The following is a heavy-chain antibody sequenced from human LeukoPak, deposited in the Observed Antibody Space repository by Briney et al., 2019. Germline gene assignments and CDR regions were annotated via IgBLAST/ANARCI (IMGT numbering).Heavy chain of an antibody. CDR2: ISSSSSYI. Sequence: GGSLRLSCAASGFTFSSYSMNWVRQAPGKRLEWVSSISSSSSYIYYADSVKGRFTISRDNAKNSLYLQMNSLRAEDTAVYYCAVHIVVVTATTPHYWGQGTLVTVSS. CDR3: AVHIVVVTATTPHY. J-gene: IGHJ4*02. V-gene: IGHV3-21*01. D-gene: IGHD2-21*02. CDR1: GFTFSSYS.